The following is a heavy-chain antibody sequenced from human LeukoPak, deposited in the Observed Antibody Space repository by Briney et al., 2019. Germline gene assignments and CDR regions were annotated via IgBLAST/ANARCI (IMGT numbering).Heavy chain of an antibody. CDR3: ARGPYDILTGYYRLYFDY. V-gene: IGHV1-2*02. Sequence: ASVKVSCKASGYTFTSYGISWVRQAPGQGLEWMGWINPNSGGTNYAQKFQGRVTMTRDTSISTAYMELSRLRSDDTAVYYCARGPYDILTGYYRLYFDYWGQGTLVTVSS. J-gene: IGHJ4*02. CDR2: INPNSGGT. D-gene: IGHD3-9*01. CDR1: GYTFTSYG.